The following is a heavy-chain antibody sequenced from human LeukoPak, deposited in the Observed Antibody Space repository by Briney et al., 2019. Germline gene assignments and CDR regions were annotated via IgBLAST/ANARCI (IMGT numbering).Heavy chain of an antibody. CDR1: GFTVSSNY. Sequence: PGGSLRLSCAASGFTVSSNYMSWVRRAPGKGLEWVSVIYSGGSTYYADSVKGRFNISRDNSKNTLYLQMNSLRVEDTAVYYCVRDFVSSSWMGYWGQGTLVTVSS. CDR2: IYSGGST. J-gene: IGHJ4*02. CDR3: VRDFVSSSWMGY. V-gene: IGHV3-53*01. D-gene: IGHD6-13*01.